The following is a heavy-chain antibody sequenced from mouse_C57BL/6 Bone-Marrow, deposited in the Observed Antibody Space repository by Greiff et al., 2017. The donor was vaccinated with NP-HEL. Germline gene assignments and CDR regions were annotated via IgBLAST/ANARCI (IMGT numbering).Heavy chain of an antibody. Sequence: VQLKQSGAELVKPGASVKLSCTASGFNIKDYYMHWVKQRTEQGLEWIGRIDPEDGETKYAPKFQGKATITADTSSNTAYLQLSSLTSEDTAVYYCAKFPIYYYGSSPPYAMDYWGQGTSVTVSS. V-gene: IGHV14-2*01. CDR3: AKFPIYYYGSSPPYAMDY. CDR2: IDPEDGET. J-gene: IGHJ4*01. CDR1: GFNIKDYY. D-gene: IGHD1-1*01.